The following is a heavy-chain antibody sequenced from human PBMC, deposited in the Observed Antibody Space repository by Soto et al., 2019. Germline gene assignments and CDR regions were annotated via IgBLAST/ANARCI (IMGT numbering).Heavy chain of an antibody. CDR2: ISAYNGNT. CDR3: ARENDSDYGDYGFDY. V-gene: IGHV1-18*01. Sequence: ASVKVSCKASGYTFTSYGISWVGQAPGQGLEWMGWISAYNGNTNYAQKLQGRVTMTTDTSTSTAYMELRSLRSDDTAVYYCARENDSDYGDYGFDYWGQGTLVTVSS. CDR1: GYTFTSYG. J-gene: IGHJ4*02. D-gene: IGHD4-17*01.